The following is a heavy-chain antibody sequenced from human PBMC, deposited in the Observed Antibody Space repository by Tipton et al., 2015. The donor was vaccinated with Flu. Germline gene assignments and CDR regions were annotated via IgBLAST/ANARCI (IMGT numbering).Heavy chain of an antibody. CDR1: GGSISSYY. CDR2: IYYSGST. CDR3: ARAGPMFDY. Sequence: LRLSCTVSGGSISSYYWSWIRQPPGKGLEWIGYIYYSGSTNYNPSLKSRVTISVDTSKNQFSLKLSSVTAADTAVYYCARAGPMFDYWGQGTLVTVSS. D-gene: IGHD2-2*01. V-gene: IGHV4-59*01. J-gene: IGHJ4*02.